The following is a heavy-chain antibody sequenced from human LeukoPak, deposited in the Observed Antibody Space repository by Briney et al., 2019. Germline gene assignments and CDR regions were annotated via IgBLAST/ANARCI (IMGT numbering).Heavy chain of an antibody. CDR2: TYYRSKWYT. V-gene: IGHV6-1*01. D-gene: IGHD3-16*01. J-gene: IGHJ3*02. CDR1: GDSVSNNNAA. Sequence: SLTLSLTCAISGDSVSNNNAAWNWIRQSPSRGLERLGRTYYRSKWYTDYAVSVSSRITINPDASKNQFSLQLNSVTPEDTAVYYCASSSLRGSDAFDIWGQGTMVTVSS. CDR3: ASSSLRGSDAFDI.